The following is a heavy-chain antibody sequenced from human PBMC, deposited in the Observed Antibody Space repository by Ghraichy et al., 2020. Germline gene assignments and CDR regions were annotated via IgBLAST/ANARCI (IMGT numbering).Heavy chain of an antibody. CDR1: GGSFSGYY. D-gene: IGHD3-9*01. V-gene: IGHV4-34*01. J-gene: IGHJ4*02. CDR2: INHSGST. CDR3: ARGVQHYDILTGQLYYFDY. Sequence: SETLSLTCAVYGGSFSGYYWSWIRQPPGKGLEWIGEINHSGSTNYNPSLKSRVTISVDTSKNQFSLKLSSVTAADTAVYYCARGVQHYDILTGQLYYFDYWGQGTLVTVSS.